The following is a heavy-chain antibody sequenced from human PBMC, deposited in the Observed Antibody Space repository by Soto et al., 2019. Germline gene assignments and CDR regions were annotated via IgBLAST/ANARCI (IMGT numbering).Heavy chain of an antibody. V-gene: IGHV3-7*01. CDR1: GFTFSSYW. CDR3: ARSTRENSGYDFGDY. D-gene: IGHD5-12*01. J-gene: IGHJ4*02. Sequence: GGSLRLSCAASGFTFSSYWMSWVRQAPGKGLEWVANIKQDGSEKYYVDSVKGRFTISRDNAKNSLYLQMNSLRAEDTAVYYCARSTRENSGYDFGDYWGQGTLVTVSS. CDR2: IKQDGSEK.